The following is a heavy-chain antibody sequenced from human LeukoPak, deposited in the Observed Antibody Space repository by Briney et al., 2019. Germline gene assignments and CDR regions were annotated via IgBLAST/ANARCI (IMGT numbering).Heavy chain of an antibody. D-gene: IGHD2-2*01. CDR2: IYTSGST. CDR3: ARGASTSSWPAATYYYYMDV. V-gene: IGHV4-4*07. Sequence: SETLSLTCTVSGGSISSYYWSWIRQPAGKGLEWIGRIYTSGSTNYNPSLKSRVTMSVDTSKNQFSLKLSSVTAVDTAVYYCARGASTSSWPAATYYYYMDVWGKGTTVTVSS. J-gene: IGHJ6*03. CDR1: GGSISSYY.